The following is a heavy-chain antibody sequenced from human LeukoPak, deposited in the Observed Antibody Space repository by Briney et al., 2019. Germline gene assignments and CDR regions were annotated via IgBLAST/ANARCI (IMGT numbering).Heavy chain of an antibody. CDR1: GFTFSSYS. CDR2: ISSSSSTI. D-gene: IGHD3-3*01. Sequence: GGSLRLSCAASGFTFSSYSMNWVRQAPGKGLEWVSYISSSSSTIYYADSVKGRFTISRDNAKNSLYLQMNSLRAEDTAVYYCARDWTDWSGYGGRYYYYYMDVWGKGTTVTVSS. V-gene: IGHV3-48*01. J-gene: IGHJ6*03. CDR3: ARDWTDWSGYGGRYYYYYMDV.